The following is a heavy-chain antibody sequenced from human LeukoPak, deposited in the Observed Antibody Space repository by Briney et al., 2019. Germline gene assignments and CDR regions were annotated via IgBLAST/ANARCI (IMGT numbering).Heavy chain of an antibody. CDR1: SGSISSYY. V-gene: IGHV4-59*01. D-gene: IGHD6-13*01. CDR2: IYYSGST. CDR3: AREQLVPLRYFDY. Sequence: SETLSLTCTVSSGSISSYYWSLIRQPPGKGLEWIGYIYYSGSTNYNPSLKSRVTISVDTSKNQFSLKLSSVTAADTAVYYCAREQLVPLRYFDYWGQGTLVTVSS. J-gene: IGHJ4*02.